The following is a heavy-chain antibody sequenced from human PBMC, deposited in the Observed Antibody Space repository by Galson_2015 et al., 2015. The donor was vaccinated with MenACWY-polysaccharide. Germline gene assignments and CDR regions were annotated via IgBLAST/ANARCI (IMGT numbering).Heavy chain of an antibody. CDR2: IFWDDNK. Sequence: PALVKPTQTLTLTCTVSGFSLTTSGVGVGWIRQPPGKALEWLALIFWDDNKGYSASLKRRLTITKDSSRHQVVLTMTNMDPVDTATYYCAHRRGVAGADHWGQGTLVTVSS. V-gene: IGHV2-5*02. CDR3: AHRRGVAGADH. D-gene: IGHD6-13*01. CDR1: GFSLTTSGVG. J-gene: IGHJ5*02.